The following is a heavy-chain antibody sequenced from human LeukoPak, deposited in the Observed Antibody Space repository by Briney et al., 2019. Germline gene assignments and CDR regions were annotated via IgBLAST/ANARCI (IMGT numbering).Heavy chain of an antibody. D-gene: IGHD2-8*01. V-gene: IGHV4-34*01. CDR3: ARGDLISDY. Sequence: PSETLSLTCAVYGGSFSGYYWSWIRQPPGKELEWIGEINHSGSTNYNPSLKSRVTISVDTSKNQFSLKLSSVTAADTAVYYCARGDLISDYWGQGTLVTVSS. J-gene: IGHJ4*02. CDR1: GGSFSGYY. CDR2: INHSGST.